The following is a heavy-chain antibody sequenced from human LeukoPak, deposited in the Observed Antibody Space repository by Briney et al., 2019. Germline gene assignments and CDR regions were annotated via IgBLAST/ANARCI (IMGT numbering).Heavy chain of an antibody. J-gene: IGHJ5*02. D-gene: IGHD4-17*01. CDR2: TYYSGST. V-gene: IGHV4-59*08. Sequence: SETLSLTCTVSGGSISSYYWSWIRQPPGKGLEWIGYTYYSGSTNYNPSLKSRVTISVDTSKNQFSLKLSSVTAADTAVYYCAAFDYGDYWTGFDPWGQGTLVTVSS. CDR1: GGSISSYY. CDR3: AAFDYGDYWTGFDP.